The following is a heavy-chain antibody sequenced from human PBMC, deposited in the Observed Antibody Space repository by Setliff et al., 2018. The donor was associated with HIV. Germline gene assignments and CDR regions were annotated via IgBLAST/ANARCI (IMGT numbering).Heavy chain of an antibody. Sequence: GSLRLSCAASGFTFSSYAMHWVRQAPGKGLEWVAVISYDGSNKFYADSVKGRFTISRDNSKNTLYLQMNSLRAEDTAVYYCARDERWLQFYFYYYYMDVWGKGTTVTVSS. J-gene: IGHJ6*03. V-gene: IGHV3-30*04. CDR2: ISYDGSNK. D-gene: IGHD5-12*01. CDR1: GFTFSSYA. CDR3: ARDERWLQFYFYYYYMDV.